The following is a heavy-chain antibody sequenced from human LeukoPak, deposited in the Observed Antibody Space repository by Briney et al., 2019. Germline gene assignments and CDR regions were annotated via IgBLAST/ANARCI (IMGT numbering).Heavy chain of an antibody. J-gene: IGHJ4*02. CDR3: ASAYGDYAGFDY. D-gene: IGHD4-17*01. V-gene: IGHV3-48*03. Sequence: GGSLRLSCAASGFTFSSYEMNWVRQAPGKGLEWVSYISSSGSTIYHADSVKGRFTISRDNAKNSLYLQMNSLRAEDTAVYYCASAYGDYAGFDYWGQGTLVTVSS. CDR1: GFTFSSYE. CDR2: ISSSGSTI.